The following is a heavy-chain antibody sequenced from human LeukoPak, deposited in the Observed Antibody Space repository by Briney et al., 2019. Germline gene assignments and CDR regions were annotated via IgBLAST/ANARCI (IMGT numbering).Heavy chain of an antibody. CDR2: IYPGESET. J-gene: IGHJ4*02. Sequence: GESLKVSCKGSGYTFTSYWINWVRQMPGKGLEWMGIIYPGESETRYSPSFQGQVTISADKSITTVYLQWSSLKASDTAMYYCARLYGDYALDYWGQGTLVTVSS. CDR1: GYTFTSYW. D-gene: IGHD4-17*01. V-gene: IGHV5-51*01. CDR3: ARLYGDYALDY.